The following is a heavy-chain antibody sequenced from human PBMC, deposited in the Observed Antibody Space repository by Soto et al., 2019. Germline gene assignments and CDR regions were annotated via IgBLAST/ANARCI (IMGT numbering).Heavy chain of an antibody. D-gene: IGHD6-13*01. CDR1: GGTFSSYT. V-gene: IGHV1-69*01. CDR3: ARDSIAACGTDY. CDR2: IIPIFGTT. J-gene: IGHJ4*02. Sequence: QVQLVQSGAEVKKPGSSVKVSCKASGGTFSSYTLAWVRQAPGQGLEWMGEIIPIFGTTNYVQKFQGRVTITADVSTNTAYMELSSLRSEDTAMYYCARDSIAACGTDYWGQGTLVTVSS.